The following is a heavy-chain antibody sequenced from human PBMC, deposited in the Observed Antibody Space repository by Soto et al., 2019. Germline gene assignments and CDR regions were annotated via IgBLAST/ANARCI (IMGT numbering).Heavy chain of an antibody. J-gene: IGHJ3*02. Sequence: EVQLVESGGGVVRPGGSLRLSCAASGFTFDDYGMSWVRQAPGKGLEWVSGINWNGGSTGYADSVKGRFTISRDNAKNSLYLQMNSLRAEDTALYHCAREGYCSSTCCYSGAFDIWGQGTMVTVSS. CDR3: AREGYCSSTCCYSGAFDI. D-gene: IGHD2-2*01. CDR2: INWNGGST. V-gene: IGHV3-20*01. CDR1: GFTFDDYG.